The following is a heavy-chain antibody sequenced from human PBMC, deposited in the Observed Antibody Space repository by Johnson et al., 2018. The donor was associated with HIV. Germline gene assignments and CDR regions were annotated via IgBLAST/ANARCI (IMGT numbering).Heavy chain of an antibody. CDR3: AKPPSMGADAFDI. V-gene: IGHV3-7*01. J-gene: IGHJ3*02. D-gene: IGHD3-16*01. CDR1: GFTFSSYW. Sequence: VQLVESGGGLVQPGGSLRLSCAASGFTFSSYWMSWVRQAPGKGLEWVANIKQDGSEKYYVDSVKGRFTISRDNSNKTVYLQMNSLGPEDTAVYYCAKPPSMGADAFDIWGQWTMVTVSS. CDR2: IKQDGSEK.